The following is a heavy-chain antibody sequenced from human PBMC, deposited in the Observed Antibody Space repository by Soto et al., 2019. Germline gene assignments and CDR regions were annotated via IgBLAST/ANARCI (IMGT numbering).Heavy chain of an antibody. V-gene: IGHV1-18*01. J-gene: IGHJ5*02. CDR2: ISAYNGNT. CDR1: GYTFTSYG. CDR3: ARVITIFGVVIKDNWFDP. Sequence: RASVKVSCKASGYTFTSYGISWVRQAPGQGLEWMGWISAYNGNTNYAQKLQGRVTMTTDTSTSTAYMELRSLRSDDTAVYYCARVITIFGVVIKDNWFDPWGQGILVTVSS. D-gene: IGHD3-3*01.